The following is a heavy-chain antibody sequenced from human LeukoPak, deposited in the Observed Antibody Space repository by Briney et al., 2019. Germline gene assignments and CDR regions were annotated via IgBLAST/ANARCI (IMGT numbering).Heavy chain of an antibody. D-gene: IGHD5-12*01. V-gene: IGHV3-66*01. CDR2: IYSGGST. Sequence: GGSLRLSCAGSGFXVSTNYISWVRQAPGKGLEWVSVIYSGGSTYYTDSVKGRFTISRDNSKNTLYLQMNSLRVEDTAVYYCARSVGGYDLNYWGQGTLVTVSS. CDR1: GFXVSTNY. CDR3: ARSVGGYDLNY. J-gene: IGHJ4*02.